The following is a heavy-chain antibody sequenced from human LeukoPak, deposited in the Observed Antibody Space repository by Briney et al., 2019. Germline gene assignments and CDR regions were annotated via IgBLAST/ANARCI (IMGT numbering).Heavy chain of an antibody. CDR2: ISSSSSYI. J-gene: IGHJ3*02. CDR3: ARDWSGDAFDI. Sequence: GGSLRLSCAASGFTFSNYWMSWVRQAPGKGLEWVSSISSSSSYIYYADSVKGRFTISRDNAKNSLYLQMNSLRAEDTAVYYCARDWSGDAFDIWGQGTMVTVSS. V-gene: IGHV3-21*01. CDR1: GFTFSNYW.